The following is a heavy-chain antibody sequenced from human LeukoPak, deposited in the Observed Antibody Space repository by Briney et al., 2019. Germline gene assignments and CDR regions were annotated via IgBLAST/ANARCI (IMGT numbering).Heavy chain of an antibody. CDR3: ARGIGY. J-gene: IGHJ4*02. CDR2: INHSGST. CDR1: GVSFSSYY. V-gene: IGHV4-34*01. Sequence: PSGTLCLTCAAYGVSFSSYYWRWIRQAPGKGLEWIAEINHSGSTNYYPSLKSRVTISVDTSKNQFSLKLSSVTAADTAVYYCARGIGYWGQGTLVTVSS.